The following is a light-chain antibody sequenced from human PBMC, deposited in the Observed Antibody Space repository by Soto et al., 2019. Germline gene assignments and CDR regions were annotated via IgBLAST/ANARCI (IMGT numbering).Light chain of an antibody. Sequence: EIVLTQSPGTLSLSPGERATLSCRASQSVSSSYLAWYQQKPGQAPRLLIYGASSRATGIPDRFSGSGSGTDFILTISRLEPEDFAVYYCQQYGISPLYTFGQGTKLEMK. V-gene: IGKV3-20*01. J-gene: IGKJ2*01. CDR2: GAS. CDR1: QSVSSSY. CDR3: QQYGISPLYT.